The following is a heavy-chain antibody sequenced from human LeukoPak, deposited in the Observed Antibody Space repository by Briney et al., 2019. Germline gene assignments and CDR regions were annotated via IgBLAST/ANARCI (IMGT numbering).Heavy chain of an antibody. CDR2: IYSGGST. CDR3: AKPGIAAAGRGYFDY. Sequence: PGGSLRLSCAASGFTVSSNYMSWIRQAPGKGLEWVSVIYSGGSTYYADSVKGRFTISRDNSKNTLYLQMNSLRAEDTAVYYCAKPGIAAAGRGYFDYWGQGTLVTVSS. V-gene: IGHV3-53*01. CDR1: GFTVSSNY. J-gene: IGHJ4*02. D-gene: IGHD6-13*01.